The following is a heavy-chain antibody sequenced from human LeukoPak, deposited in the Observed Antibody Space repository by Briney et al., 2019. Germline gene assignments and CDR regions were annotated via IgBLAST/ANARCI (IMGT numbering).Heavy chain of an antibody. CDR3: ANEQYNHV. Sequence: PGGSLRLSCATTGFTFSSYWMSWVRQAPGKGLEWVANIKQDGSDKAYVGSVRGRFTISRDNAKNSLYLQMNSLRAEDTAVYYCANEQYNHVWGQGTMVTVSS. V-gene: IGHV3-7*02. D-gene: IGHD1/OR15-1a*01. J-gene: IGHJ3*01. CDR1: GFTFSSYW. CDR2: IKQDGSDK.